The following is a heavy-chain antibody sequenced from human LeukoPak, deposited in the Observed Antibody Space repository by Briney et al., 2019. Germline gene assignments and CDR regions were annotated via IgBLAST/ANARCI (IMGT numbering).Heavy chain of an antibody. CDR2: INPSGGST. Sequence: ASVKVSCKASGYTFTSYYMHWVRQAPGQGLEWMGIINPSGGSTSYAQKFQGRVTMTRDTSTSTVYMELSSLRSEDTAVYYCVRGDPITIFGVVISYYYGMDVWGQGTTVTVSS. J-gene: IGHJ6*02. CDR3: VRGDPITIFGVVISYYYGMDV. CDR1: GYTFTSYY. D-gene: IGHD3-3*01. V-gene: IGHV1-46*01.